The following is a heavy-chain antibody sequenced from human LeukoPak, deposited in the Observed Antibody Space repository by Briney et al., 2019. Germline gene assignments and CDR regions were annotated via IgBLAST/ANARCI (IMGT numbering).Heavy chain of an antibody. CDR2: IYYSGST. CDR1: GGSISSSSYY. CDR3: ARSVAVAGTREYLFDY. J-gene: IGHJ4*02. Sequence: SETLSLTCTVSGGSISSSSYYWGWIRQPPGKGLEWIGSIYYSGSTNYNPSLKSRVTISVDTSKNQFSLKLSSVTAADTAVYYCARSVAVAGTREYLFDYWGQGTLVTVSS. D-gene: IGHD6-19*01. V-gene: IGHV4-39*07.